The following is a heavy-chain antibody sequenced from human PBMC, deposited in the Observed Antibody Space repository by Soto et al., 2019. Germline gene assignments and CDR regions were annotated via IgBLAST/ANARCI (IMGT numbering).Heavy chain of an antibody. Sequence: GGSLRLSCAASGFTVSSNYMSWVRQAPGKGLEWVANIKQDGSEKYYVDSVKGRFTISRDNAKNSLYLQMNSLRAEDTAVYYCARDRVLRFLEWLPYYGMDVWGQGTTVTVSS. CDR1: GFTVSSNY. CDR3: ARDRVLRFLEWLPYYGMDV. CDR2: IKQDGSEK. V-gene: IGHV3-7*01. D-gene: IGHD3-3*01. J-gene: IGHJ6*02.